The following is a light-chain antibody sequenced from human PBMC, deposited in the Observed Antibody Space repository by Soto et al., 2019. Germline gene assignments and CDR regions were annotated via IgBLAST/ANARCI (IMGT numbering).Light chain of an antibody. J-gene: IGKJ5*01. Sequence: EIVMTQSPATLSVSPGERATLSCRASQSVSSNLAWYQQTPGQAPRLLIYGASARATGIPARFSGSGSGTEFTLTISSLQSEDFAVYYCQQYNNWPPNNFGQGTRLEIK. CDR2: GAS. V-gene: IGKV3-15*01. CDR1: QSVSSN. CDR3: QQYNNWPPNN.